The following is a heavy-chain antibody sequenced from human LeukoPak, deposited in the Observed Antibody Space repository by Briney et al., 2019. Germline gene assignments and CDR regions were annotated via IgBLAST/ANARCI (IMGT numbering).Heavy chain of an antibody. D-gene: IGHD2-15*01. CDR2: INWNGGST. V-gene: IGHV3-20*04. CDR3: ARDGEYCSGGSCYSSWFDP. J-gene: IGHJ5*02. CDR1: GFSINTYT. Sequence: PGGSLRLSCDASGFSINTYTMYWVRQAPGQGLEWVSGINWNGGSTGYADSVKGRFTISRDNAKNSLYLQMNSLRAEDTALYYCARDGEYCSGGSCYSSWFDPWGQGTLVTVSS.